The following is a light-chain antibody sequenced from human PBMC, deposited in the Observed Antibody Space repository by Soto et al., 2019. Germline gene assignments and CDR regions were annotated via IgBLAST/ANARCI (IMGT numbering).Light chain of an antibody. CDR3: QVWDSSSDHPYV. J-gene: IGLJ1*01. V-gene: IGLV3-21*02. CDR1: NIGSKS. CDR2: DDT. Sequence: SYELPQPPSVSVAPGQTARITCGGNNIGSKSVHWYQQKPGQAPVLVVHDDTDRPSGIPERFSGSNSGNTATLTISRVEAGDEAEYYCQVWDSSSDHPYVFGTGTKVTVL.